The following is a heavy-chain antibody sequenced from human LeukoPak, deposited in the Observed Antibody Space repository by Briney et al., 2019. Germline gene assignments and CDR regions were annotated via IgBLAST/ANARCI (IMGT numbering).Heavy chain of an antibody. V-gene: IGHV3-48*01. CDR2: ISSSGSTI. D-gene: IGHD4-17*01. CDR3: AGDGVEYGDGRDGALTAEYFQH. CDR1: GFTFSSYA. J-gene: IGHJ1*01. Sequence: PGGSLRLSCAASGFTFSSYAMSWVRQAPGKGLEWVSYISSSGSTIYYADSVKGRFTISRDNAKNSLYLQMNSLRAEDTAVYYCAGDGVEYGDGRDGALTAEYFQHWGQGILVTVSS.